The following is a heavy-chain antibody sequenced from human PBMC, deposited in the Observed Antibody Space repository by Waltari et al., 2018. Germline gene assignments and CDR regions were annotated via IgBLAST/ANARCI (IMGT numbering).Heavy chain of an antibody. Sequence: QVQLQESGPGLVKPSETLSLTCTVSAGSTSSYYWSWIRQPAGKGLEWIGRIYTSGSTNYNPSLKSRVTMSVDTSKNQFSLKLSSLTAADTAVYYCARDRGMGWNYDWYFDLWGRGTLVTVSS. CDR3: ARDRGMGWNYDWYFDL. J-gene: IGHJ2*01. CDR2: IYTSGST. D-gene: IGHD1-7*01. CDR1: AGSTSSYY. V-gene: IGHV4-4*07.